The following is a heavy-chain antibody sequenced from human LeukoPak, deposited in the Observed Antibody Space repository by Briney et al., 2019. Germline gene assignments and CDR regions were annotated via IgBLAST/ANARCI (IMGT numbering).Heavy chain of an antibody. CDR3: AKDGSGSYLDD. CDR2: IWYDGSNK. CDR1: GFTFSNYG. Sequence: GGSLRLSCAASGFTFSNYGMHWVRQAPGKGLEWVAVIWYDGSNKYYADSVKGRFTISRDNSKNTLYLQMNSLRAEDTAVYYCAKDGSGSYLDDWGQGTLVTVSS. D-gene: IGHD3-10*01. J-gene: IGHJ4*02. V-gene: IGHV3-33*06.